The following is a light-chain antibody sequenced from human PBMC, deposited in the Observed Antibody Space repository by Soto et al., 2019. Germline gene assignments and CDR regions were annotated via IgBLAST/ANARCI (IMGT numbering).Light chain of an antibody. J-gene: IGKJ1*01. Sequence: DIQMTQSPSTLSASVGDRVTITCRASQTISSWLAWYQQKPGKAPKHLIFAASNLQSGVPSRFSGGGSGTDFTLTISSLQADDFATYYCLQHFNFSWTFGQGTKVDIK. CDR3: LQHFNFSWT. CDR1: QTISSW. CDR2: AAS. V-gene: IGKV1-5*01.